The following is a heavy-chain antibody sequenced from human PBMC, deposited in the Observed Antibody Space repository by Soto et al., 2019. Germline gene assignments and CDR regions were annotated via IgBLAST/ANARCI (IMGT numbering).Heavy chain of an antibody. CDR2: VYYSGTT. Sequence: SETLSLTCSVCGGSVSNKTYYWSWIRQPPGKRLEWIGYVYYSGTTNYNPSLKSRVTISVDTSKNQFSLKLSSVTAADTAVYYCARTYYYDSSGYPFDYWGQRTLVTVSS. J-gene: IGHJ4*02. CDR1: GGSVSNKTYY. V-gene: IGHV4-61*01. CDR3: ARTYYYDSSGYPFDY. D-gene: IGHD3-22*01.